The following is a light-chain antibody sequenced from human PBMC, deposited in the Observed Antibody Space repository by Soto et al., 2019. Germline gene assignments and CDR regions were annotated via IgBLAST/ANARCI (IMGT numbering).Light chain of an antibody. CDR1: QGIDSW. J-gene: IGKJ1*01. V-gene: IGKV1-12*01. CDR2: TGS. CDR3: QQTLSLPRT. Sequence: IQVTMTPSYLRAAVKEIVTITFRASQGIDSWLAWYQQKPGEAPKLLIFTGSPLHSGVPLRFSGSGSGTDFTLTISSLQPDDFATYSWQQTLSLPRTFGQGTKVDIK.